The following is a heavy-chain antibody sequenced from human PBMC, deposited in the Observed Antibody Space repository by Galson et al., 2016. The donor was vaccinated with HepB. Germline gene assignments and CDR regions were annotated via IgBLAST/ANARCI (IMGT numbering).Heavy chain of an antibody. D-gene: IGHD6-19*01. Sequence: SETLSLTCTVSGGSITSYYCHWIRQSPGKGLQWIGYSAYGGNIDYNPSLKSRATISVDTSTNDFSLRLTSVTVAGTAVYYCAAGWQFDYWGPGILVSIAS. V-gene: IGHV4-59*08. CDR1: GGSITSYY. CDR2: SAYGGNI. J-gene: IGHJ4*02. CDR3: AAGWQFDY.